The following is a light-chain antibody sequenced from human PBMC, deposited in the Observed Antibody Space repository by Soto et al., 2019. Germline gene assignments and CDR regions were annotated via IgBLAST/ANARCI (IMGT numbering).Light chain of an antibody. CDR1: SGAVTSGHY. Sequence: QAVVTQEPSLTVSPGGTVTLTCGSSSGAVTSGHYPHWLKQKPGQAPRTLIYDTSDKHSWTPARFSGSLLGGKAALTLSGAQPEDEADYYCLLFYAGVRVFGGGTKVTVL. J-gene: IGLJ2*01. V-gene: IGLV7-46*01. CDR3: LLFYAGVRV. CDR2: DTS.